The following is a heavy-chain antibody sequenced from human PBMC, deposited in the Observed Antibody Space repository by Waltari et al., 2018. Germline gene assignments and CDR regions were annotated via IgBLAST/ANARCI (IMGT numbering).Heavy chain of an antibody. CDR2: IYYSGST. J-gene: IGHJ6*02. D-gene: IGHD3-3*01. Sequence: QVQLQESGPGLVKPSETLSLTCTVSGGSISSYYWSWIRQPPGQGLEWIGYIYYSGSTNYNPSLKSRVTISVDTSKNQFSLKLSSVTAADTAVYYCARLDYDFWSGYYNRHYYGMDVWGQGTTVTVSS. CDR1: GGSISSYY. V-gene: IGHV4-59*01. CDR3: ARLDYDFWSGYYNRHYYGMDV.